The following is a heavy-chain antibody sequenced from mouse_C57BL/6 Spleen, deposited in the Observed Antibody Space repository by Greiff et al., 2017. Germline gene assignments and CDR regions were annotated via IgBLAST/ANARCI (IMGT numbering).Heavy chain of an antibody. V-gene: IGHV1-39*01. CDR3: ARREIDSRYAMDY. CDR1: GYSFTDYN. Sequence: VQLQQPGPELVKPGASVKISCKASGYSFTDYNMNWVKQSHGKSLEWIGVINPNYGTTSYNQKFKGKATLTVDPSSSTAYMQLNSQTSEDSAVDYCARREIDSRYAMDYWGQGTSVTVSA. CDR2: INPNYGTT. J-gene: IGHJ4*01.